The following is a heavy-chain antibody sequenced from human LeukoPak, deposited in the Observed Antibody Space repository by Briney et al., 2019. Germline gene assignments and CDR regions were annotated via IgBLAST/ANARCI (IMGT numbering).Heavy chain of an antibody. CDR2: INHSGST. Sequence: SETLSLTCAVYGGSFSGYYWSWIRQPPGKGLEWIGEINHSGSTNYNPSLKSRVTISVDTSKNQFSLKLSSVTAADTAVYYCARLLVREVYIDYWGQGTLVTVSS. CDR1: GGSFSGYY. D-gene: IGHD3-10*01. J-gene: IGHJ4*02. CDR3: ARLLVREVYIDY. V-gene: IGHV4-34*01.